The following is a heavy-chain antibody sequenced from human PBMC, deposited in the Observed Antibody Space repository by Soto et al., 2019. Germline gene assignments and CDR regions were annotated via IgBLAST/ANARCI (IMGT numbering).Heavy chain of an antibody. D-gene: IGHD5-18*01. V-gene: IGHV3-30-3*01. CDR1: GFTFSNYA. CDR2: ISYDGSDK. J-gene: IGHJ6*02. Sequence: VGSLRLSCAASGFTFSNYAMHWVRQAPGKGLEWVAVISYDGSDKYNANSVKGRFTISRDNSKNTLYLQMNSLRAEDTAVYYCARDTGPNGYNYYYFGMDVWGQGTTVTVSS. CDR3: ARDTGPNGYNYYYFGMDV.